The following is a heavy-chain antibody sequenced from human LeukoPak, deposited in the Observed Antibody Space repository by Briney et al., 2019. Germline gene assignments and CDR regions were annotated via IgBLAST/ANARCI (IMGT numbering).Heavy chain of an antibody. D-gene: IGHD2-21*02. CDR2: IHSGGST. Sequence: GGSLRLSCAASGFTVSSNYMNWVRQAPGKGLEWVSVIHSGGSTYYADSVKGRFIISRDNFKNTLYLQMNSLRAEDTAVYYCARDAYCGGDCYFAFQHWGQGTLVTVSS. V-gene: IGHV3-66*01. J-gene: IGHJ1*01. CDR3: ARDAYCGGDCYFAFQH. CDR1: GFTVSSNY.